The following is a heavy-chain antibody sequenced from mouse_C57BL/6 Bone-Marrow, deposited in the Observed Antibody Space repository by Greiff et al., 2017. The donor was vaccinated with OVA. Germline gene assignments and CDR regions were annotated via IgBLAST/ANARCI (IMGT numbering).Heavy chain of an antibody. Sequence: QVQLQQPGAELVMPGASVKLSGKGWGGAGTIYVMHWVKQRPGQGLEWIGEIDPSDSYTNYNQKFKGKSTLTVDKSSSTAYMQLSSLTSEDSAVYYCAREVYDYYAMDYWGQGTSVTVSS. CDR1: GGAGTIYV. J-gene: IGHJ4*01. CDR2: IDPSDSYT. CDR3: AREVYDYYAMDY. D-gene: IGHD2-3*01. V-gene: IGHV1-69*01.